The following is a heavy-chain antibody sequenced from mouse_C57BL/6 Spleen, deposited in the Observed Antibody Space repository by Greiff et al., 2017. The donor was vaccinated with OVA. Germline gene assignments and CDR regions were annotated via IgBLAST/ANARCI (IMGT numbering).Heavy chain of an antibody. CDR1: GYAFSSSW. Sequence: VQLQQSGPELVKPGASVKISCKASGYAFSSSWMNWVKQRPGKGLEWIGRIYPGDGDTNYNGKFKGKATLTADKSSSTAYMQLSSLTSEDSAVYFCARFGNWDPYWGQGTLVTVSA. CDR3: ARFGNWDPY. CDR2: IYPGDGDT. J-gene: IGHJ3*01. D-gene: IGHD4-1*01. V-gene: IGHV1-82*01.